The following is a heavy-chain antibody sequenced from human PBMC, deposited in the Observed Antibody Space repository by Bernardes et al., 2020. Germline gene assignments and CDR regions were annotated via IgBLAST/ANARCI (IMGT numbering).Heavy chain of an antibody. CDR2: INTNTGNP. D-gene: IGHD3-16*02. V-gene: IGHV7-4-1*02. J-gene: IGHJ4*02. CDR3: AREGDDYIWGSYRTLDY. Sequence: ASVKVSCKASGYTFTSYAMNWVRQAPGQGLEWMGWINTNTGNPTYAQGFTGRFVFSLDTSVSTAYLQISSLKAEDTAVYYCAREGDDYIWGSYRTLDYWGQGTLVTVSS. CDR1: GYTFTSYA.